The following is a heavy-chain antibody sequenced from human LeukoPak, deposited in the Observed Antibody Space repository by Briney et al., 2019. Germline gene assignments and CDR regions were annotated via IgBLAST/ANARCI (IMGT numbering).Heavy chain of an antibody. CDR1: GFTFSSYA. CDR2: ISYDGSNK. CDR3: ARAGLTYLTTVTTWFAY. Sequence: GGSLRLSCAASGFTFSSYAMYWVRQAPGKGLEWVAVISYDGSNKYYADSVKGRFTISRDNSKNTLYLQMNSLRAEDTAVYYCARAGLTYLTTVTTWFAYWGQGTLVTVSS. J-gene: IGHJ4*02. V-gene: IGHV3-30*04. D-gene: IGHD4-17*01.